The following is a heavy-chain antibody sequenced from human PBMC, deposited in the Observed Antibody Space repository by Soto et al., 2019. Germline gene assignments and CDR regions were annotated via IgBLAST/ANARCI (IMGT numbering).Heavy chain of an antibody. Sequence: ASVKVSCKASGYTFTSYGISWVRQAPGQGLEWMGWISAYNGNTNYAQKLQCRVTMTTDTSTSTAYMELRSLRSDDTAVYYCARDPRDYRMDYFDYWGQGTLVTVSS. D-gene: IGHD4-4*01. V-gene: IGHV1-18*04. CDR3: ARDPRDYRMDYFDY. J-gene: IGHJ4*02. CDR2: ISAYNGNT. CDR1: GYTFTSYG.